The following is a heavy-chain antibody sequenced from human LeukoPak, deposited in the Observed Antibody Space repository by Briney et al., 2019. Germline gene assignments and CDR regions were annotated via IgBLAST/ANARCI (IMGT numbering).Heavy chain of an antibody. J-gene: IGHJ3*02. D-gene: IGHD3-3*02. V-gene: IGHV5-51*01. CDR1: GYSFTSYW. CDR2: IYPGDSDT. Sequence: GESLKISFKGSGYSFTSYWIGWVRPMPGKGLEWMGIIYPGDSDTRYSPSFQGQVTISADKSISTAYLQWSSLKASDTAMYYCARPISRRADAFDIWGQGTMVTVSS. CDR3: ARPISRRADAFDI.